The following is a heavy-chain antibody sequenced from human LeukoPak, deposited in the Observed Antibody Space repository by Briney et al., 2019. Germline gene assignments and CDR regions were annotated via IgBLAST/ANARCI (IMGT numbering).Heavy chain of an antibody. CDR3: ARGVGYYDILTGYSEEDAFDI. CDR2: INQSGST. D-gene: IGHD3-9*01. Sequence: SETLSLTCAVYGGSFSGYYWSWIRQPPGKGLEWIGEINQSGSTNYNPSLKSRVTIPVETSKNQTSLKLSSVTAADTAVYYCARGVGYYDILTGYSEEDAFDIWGQGTMVTVSS. J-gene: IGHJ3*02. CDR1: GGSFSGYY. V-gene: IGHV4-34*01.